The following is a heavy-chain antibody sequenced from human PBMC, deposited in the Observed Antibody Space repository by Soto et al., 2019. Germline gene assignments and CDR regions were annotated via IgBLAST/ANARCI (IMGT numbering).Heavy chain of an antibody. V-gene: IGHV1-69*12. Sequence: QVQLVQSGAEVKKPGSSVKVSCKASGGSFSSYAISWVRQAPGQGLEWMGGLIPIFGTATYAQKFQGRVTITVDESTRTASMELCMLRTEATAVYCCARSGYCSGGSCTSPRYYSDGMVVWDQGTAVTVSS. D-gene: IGHD2-15*01. CDR3: ARSGYCSGGSCTSPRYYSDGMVV. CDR2: LIPIFGTA. CDR1: GGSFSSYA. J-gene: IGHJ6*02.